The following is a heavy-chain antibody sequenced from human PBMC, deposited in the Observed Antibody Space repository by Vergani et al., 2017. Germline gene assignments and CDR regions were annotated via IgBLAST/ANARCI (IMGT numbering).Heavy chain of an antibody. Sequence: QVQLVQSGAEVKKPGSSVKVSCKASGGTFSSYTISWVRQAPGQGLEWMGRIIPILGIANYAQKFQGRVTITADKSTSTAYMELSSLRSEDTAVYYCASAVNYYDSSCTNWFDPWGQGTLVTVSS. CDR3: ASAVNYYDSSCTNWFDP. CDR1: GGTFSSYT. CDR2: IIPILGIA. V-gene: IGHV1-69*02. J-gene: IGHJ5*02. D-gene: IGHD3-22*01.